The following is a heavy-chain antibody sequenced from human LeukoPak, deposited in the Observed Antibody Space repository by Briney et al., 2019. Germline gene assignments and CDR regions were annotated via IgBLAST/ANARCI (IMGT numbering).Heavy chain of an antibody. Sequence: GGSLRFSCAASGFTFDDYAMHWVRQAPGKGLEWVSLISGDGGSTYYADSVKGRFTISRDNSKNSLYLQMNSLRTEDTALYYCAKDIFYYDSSGYYFFDAFDIWGQGTMVTVSS. CDR2: ISGDGGST. V-gene: IGHV3-43*02. D-gene: IGHD3-22*01. CDR3: AKDIFYYDSSGYYFFDAFDI. CDR1: GFTFDDYA. J-gene: IGHJ3*02.